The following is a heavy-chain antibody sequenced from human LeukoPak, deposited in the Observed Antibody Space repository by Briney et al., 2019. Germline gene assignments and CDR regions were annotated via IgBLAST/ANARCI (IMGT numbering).Heavy chain of an antibody. CDR3: ARGGKGPTVIWGKDFQH. CDR1: GYTFTSYG. CDR2: MNPNSGNT. D-gene: IGHD4-17*01. J-gene: IGHJ1*01. V-gene: IGHV1-8*02. Sequence: ASVKVSCKASGYTFTSYGINWVRQATGQGLEWMGWMNPNSGNTGYAQKFQGRVTMTRNTSISTAYMELSSLRSGDTAVYYCARGGKGPTVIWGKDFQHWGQGTLVTVSS.